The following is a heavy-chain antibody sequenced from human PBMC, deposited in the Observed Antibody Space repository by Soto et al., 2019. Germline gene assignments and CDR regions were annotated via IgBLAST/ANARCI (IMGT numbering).Heavy chain of an antibody. CDR2: VYYNENT. D-gene: IGHD3-10*01. J-gene: IGHJ5*01. Sequence: PSETLSLTCSVSGASINNFAYYWGWIRQPPGKGLEWIGTVYYNENTYYNPSLKSRVAISVDTAKNQFSLNLRSVTAADTAIYFCARRERYYGSPGRLDPRGQGTLVTVSS. V-gene: IGHV4-39*01. CDR1: GASINNFAYY. CDR3: ARRERYYGSPGRLDP.